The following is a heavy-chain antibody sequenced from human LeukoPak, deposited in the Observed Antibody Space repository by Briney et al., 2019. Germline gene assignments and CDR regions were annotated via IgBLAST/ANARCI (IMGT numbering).Heavy chain of an antibody. CDR2: IYPGDSDT. Sequence: GESLKISCKGSGYSFTSYWIGWVRQMPGKGLEWMGIIYPGDSDTRYSPSFQGQVTISADKSISTAHLQWSSLKASDTAMYYCARQDRSWGGGFDYWGQGTLVTVSS. CDR1: GYSFTSYW. CDR3: ARQDRSWGGGFDY. D-gene: IGHD6-13*01. V-gene: IGHV5-51*01. J-gene: IGHJ4*02.